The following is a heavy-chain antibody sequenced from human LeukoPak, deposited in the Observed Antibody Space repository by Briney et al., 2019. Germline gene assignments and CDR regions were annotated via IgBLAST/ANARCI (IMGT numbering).Heavy chain of an antibody. CDR3: ARADRLDGGPHLIGP. J-gene: IGHJ5*02. D-gene: IGHD2-21*01. Sequence: GASVKVSCKTSGYSFTDYYMHWVRQAPGQGLEWMGWINPDSGGTSSAQEFQGRVTMTRDTSITTVYMEVSWLTSDDTAIYYCARADRLDGGPHLIGPWGQGTLVTVSS. V-gene: IGHV1-2*02. CDR1: GYSFTDYY. CDR2: INPDSGGT.